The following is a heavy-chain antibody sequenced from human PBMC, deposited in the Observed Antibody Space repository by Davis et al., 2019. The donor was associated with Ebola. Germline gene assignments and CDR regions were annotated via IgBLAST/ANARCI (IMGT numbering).Heavy chain of an antibody. CDR3: ARGPIAARPSAYGWFDP. CDR2: IYYSGST. J-gene: IGHJ5*02. CDR1: GGSISSSNW. Sequence: SETLSLTCAVSGGSISSSNWWSWVRQPPGKGLEWIGYIYYSGSTNYNPSLKSRDTISVDTSKNQFSLKLSSVTAADTAVYYCARGPIAARPSAYGWFDPWGQGTLVTVSS. V-gene: IGHV4-4*02. D-gene: IGHD6-6*01.